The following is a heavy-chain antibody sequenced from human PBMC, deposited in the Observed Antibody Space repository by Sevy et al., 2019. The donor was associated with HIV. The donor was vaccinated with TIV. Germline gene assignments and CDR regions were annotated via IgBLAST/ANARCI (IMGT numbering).Heavy chain of an antibody. D-gene: IGHD6-19*01. CDR3: AKEHISGYY. CDR1: GFTFISYA. J-gene: IGHJ4*02. CDR2: ISGSGGST. V-gene: IGHV3-23*01. Sequence: GGSLRLSCAASGFTFISYAMSWVRQAPGKALEWVSAISGSGGSTYYADSVKGRFTISRDNSENTLYLQMNSLRAEDTALYYCAKEHISGYYWGQGTLVTVSS.